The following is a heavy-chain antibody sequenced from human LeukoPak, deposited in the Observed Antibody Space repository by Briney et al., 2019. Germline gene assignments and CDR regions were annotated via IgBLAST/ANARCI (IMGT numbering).Heavy chain of an antibody. D-gene: IGHD3-3*01. CDR2: IKQDGSEK. J-gene: IGHJ4*02. CDR1: GFTFSSYW. Sequence: GGSLRLSCAASGFTFSSYWMSWVRQAPGKGLEWVANIKQDGSEKYYVDSVKGRFTTSRDNAKNSLYLQMNSLRAEDAAVYYCARVGDFWSYYFDYWGQGTLVTVSS. V-gene: IGHV3-7*01. CDR3: ARVGDFWSYYFDY.